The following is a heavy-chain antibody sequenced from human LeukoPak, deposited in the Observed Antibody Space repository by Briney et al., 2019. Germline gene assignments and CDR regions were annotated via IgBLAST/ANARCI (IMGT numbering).Heavy chain of an antibody. J-gene: IGHJ4*02. D-gene: IGHD5-18*01. Sequence: TGGSLRLSCAAFGFTFSSYAMSWVRQAPGKGLEWVSAISGSGGSTYYADSVKGRFTISRDNSKNTLYLQMNSLRAEDTAVYYCAKVGFGVDTAMVDYWGQGTLVTVSS. CDR3: AKVGFGVDTAMVDY. CDR1: GFTFSSYA. V-gene: IGHV3-23*01. CDR2: ISGSGGST.